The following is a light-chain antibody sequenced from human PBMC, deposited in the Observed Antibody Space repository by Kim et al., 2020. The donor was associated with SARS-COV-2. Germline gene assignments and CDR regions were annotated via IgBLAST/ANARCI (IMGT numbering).Light chain of an antibody. J-gene: IGKJ1*01. CDR2: DAF. V-gene: IGKV3-11*01. CDR1: LSVGGA. Sequence: LSPGDRATPSCGASLSVGGAVSWYHQKPGQAPRRLIYDAFSRATGIPARFSGSGYGTDFSLTISSLEPEDFAVYYCQQRGNWPLTFGEGTKMDIK. CDR3: QQRGNWPLT.